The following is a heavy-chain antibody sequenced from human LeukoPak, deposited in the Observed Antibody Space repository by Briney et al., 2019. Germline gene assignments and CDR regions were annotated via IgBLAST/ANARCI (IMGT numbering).Heavy chain of an antibody. CDR1: GGSISSGASD. J-gene: IGHJ2*01. CDR3: ARAARQGFTMIVVPFFYFDL. D-gene: IGHD3-22*01. CDR2: INHSGST. V-gene: IGHV4-31*03. Sequence: NPSQTLSLTCTVSGGSISSGASDWGWIRQHPKRGLEWVGYINHSGSTYYNPSLASRVTMSVDSSKNQFSLKLSSVTAADSAVYYCARAARQGFTMIVVPFFYFDLWGRGTLVTVSS.